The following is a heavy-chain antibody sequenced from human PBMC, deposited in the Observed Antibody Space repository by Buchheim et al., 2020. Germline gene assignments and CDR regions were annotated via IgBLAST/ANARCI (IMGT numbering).Heavy chain of an antibody. J-gene: IGHJ4*02. D-gene: IGHD3-3*01. Sequence: QVQLVESGGGVVQPGRSLRLSCAASGFTFSSYGMHWVRQAPGKGLEWVAVISYDGSNKYYADSVKGRFTISRDNSKNTLYLQMNSLRAEDTAVYYCAKDLEATYYDFWSEPWGVDYWGQGTL. CDR3: AKDLEATYYDFWSEPWGVDY. CDR2: ISYDGSNK. V-gene: IGHV3-30*18. CDR1: GFTFSSYG.